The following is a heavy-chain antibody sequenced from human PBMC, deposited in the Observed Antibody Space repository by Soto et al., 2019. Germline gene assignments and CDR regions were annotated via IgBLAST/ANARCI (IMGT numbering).Heavy chain of an antibody. CDR2: VSGSSSYI. CDR1: GLTFSDYY. J-gene: IGHJ3*01. D-gene: IGHD4-17*01. V-gene: IGHV3-21*06. CDR3: ARDLRGHYGP. Sequence: GGSLRLSCAASGLTFSDYYMIWVRQAPGKGLEWVSSVSGSSSYIYYADSVKGRFTVSRDNANNLVFLQMNGLRPEDTAMYYCARDLRGHYGPWGQGTMVTVSS.